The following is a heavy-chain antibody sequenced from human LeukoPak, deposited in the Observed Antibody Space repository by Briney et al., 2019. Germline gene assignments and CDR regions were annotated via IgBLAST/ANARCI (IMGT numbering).Heavy chain of an antibody. V-gene: IGHV3-64*01. Sequence: PGGSLRLSCAGSGFIFSSYAIHWVRQAPGKGLENVSAISGNGDRTYYASSVKGRFTISRDNSKSTLFLQMGSLRPEDMAVYYCARGSYCGGDCYPPAAFDTWGQGTMVTVSS. CDR3: ARGSYCGGDCYPPAAFDT. CDR2: ISGNGDRT. D-gene: IGHD2-21*02. J-gene: IGHJ3*02. CDR1: GFIFSSYA.